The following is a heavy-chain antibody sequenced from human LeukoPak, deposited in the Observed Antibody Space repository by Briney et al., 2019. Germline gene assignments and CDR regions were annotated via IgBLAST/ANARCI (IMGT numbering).Heavy chain of an antibody. CDR3: AREQVVVGRGYYGMDV. Sequence: GGSLRLSCGASGFTFSSHWMSWVRQAPGKGLEWVSVMYSGGSTFYGDSVKGRFTISRDNSMNTLYLQMNSLRVDDTAVYYCAREQVVVGRGYYGMDVWGQGTTVTVSS. J-gene: IGHJ6*02. V-gene: IGHV3-66*01. CDR2: MYSGGST. D-gene: IGHD2-2*01. CDR1: GFTFSSHW.